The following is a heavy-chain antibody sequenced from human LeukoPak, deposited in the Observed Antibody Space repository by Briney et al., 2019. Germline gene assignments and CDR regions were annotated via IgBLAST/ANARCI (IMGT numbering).Heavy chain of an antibody. CDR3: AGSRIKTLNWFDP. CDR2: IYYSGST. D-gene: IGHD1-14*01. J-gene: IGHJ5*01. Sequence: SETLSLTCTVSGGSISSYYWSWIRQPPGKGPEWIGYIYYSGSTNYNPSLKSRVTISVDTSKNQFSLKLSSVTAADTTVYYYAGSRIKTLNWFDPWGQGTLVTVSS. V-gene: IGHV4-59*01. CDR1: GGSISSYY.